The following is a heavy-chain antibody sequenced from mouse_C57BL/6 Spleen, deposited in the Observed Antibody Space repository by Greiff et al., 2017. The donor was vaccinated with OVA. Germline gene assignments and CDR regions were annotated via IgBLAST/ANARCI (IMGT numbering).Heavy chain of an antibody. Sequence: VQLQESGPGLVQPSQRLSITCTVSGFSLTSYGVHWVRQSPGKGLEWLGVIWRGGSTDYNAAFMSRLSITKDNSKSQVFFKMNSLQADDTAIYYCAKTDYYGSYAMDYWGQGTSVTVSS. CDR1: GFSLTSYG. CDR2: IWRGGST. V-gene: IGHV2-5*01. CDR3: AKTDYYGSYAMDY. J-gene: IGHJ4*01. D-gene: IGHD1-1*01.